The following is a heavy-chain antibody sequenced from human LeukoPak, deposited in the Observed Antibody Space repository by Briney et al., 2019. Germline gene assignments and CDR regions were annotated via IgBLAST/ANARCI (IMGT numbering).Heavy chain of an antibody. D-gene: IGHD3-16*01. CDR2: IYSGGST. V-gene: IGHV3-53*01. Sequence: GGSLRLSCAASGFTVSSNYMSWVRQAPGKGLEWVSVIYSGGSTYYADSVKGRFTISRDNSKNTLYLQMNSLRAEDTAVYYCARDGAAMQGIPPIYYYYYYMDVWGKGTTVTISS. J-gene: IGHJ6*03. CDR3: ARDGAAMQGIPPIYYYYYYMDV. CDR1: GFTVSSNY.